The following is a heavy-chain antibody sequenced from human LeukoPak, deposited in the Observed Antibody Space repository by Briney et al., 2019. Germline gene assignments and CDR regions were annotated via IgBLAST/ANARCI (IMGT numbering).Heavy chain of an antibody. CDR3: TTDSFTVIVPTAKGP. CDR2: ISSSGSTI. J-gene: IGHJ5*02. CDR1: GFTFSDYY. D-gene: IGHD2-2*01. Sequence: GGSLRLSCAASGFTFSDYYMSWIRQAPGKGLEWVSYISSSGSTIYYADSVKGRFTISRDNAKNSLYLQMNSLKTEDTAVYYCTTDSFTVIVPTAKGPWGQGTLVTVSS. V-gene: IGHV3-11*01.